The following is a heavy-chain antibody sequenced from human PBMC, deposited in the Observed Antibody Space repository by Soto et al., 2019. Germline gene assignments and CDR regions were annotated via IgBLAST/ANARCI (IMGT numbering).Heavy chain of an antibody. Sequence: ASVKVSCKASGYTFTSYGISWVRQAPGQGLEWMGWISAYNGNTNYAQKLQGRVTMTTDTSTSTAYMELRSLRSDDTAVYYCMVQQTSKINMVRDPSAFAIWGQGTMVTVSS. V-gene: IGHV1-18*01. CDR1: GYTFTSYG. J-gene: IGHJ3*02. CDR3: MVQQTSKINMVRDPSAFAI. CDR2: ISAYNGNT. D-gene: IGHD3-10*01.